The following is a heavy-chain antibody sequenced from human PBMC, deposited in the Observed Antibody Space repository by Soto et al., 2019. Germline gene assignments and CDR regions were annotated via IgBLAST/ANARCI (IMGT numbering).Heavy chain of an antibody. J-gene: IGHJ4*02. D-gene: IGHD2-15*01. CDR3: AREWGDCGDGSCYLSFFDY. Sequence: QVQLQESGPGLVKPSETLSLTCTVSGDSINSDYYYWSWIRQPPGKGLEWIGYISNSGSTYYSPSLKSRDTISINTSKNQFSLKLNSVTAADTAVYYCAREWGDCGDGSCYLSFFDYWGQGTLVTVSS. V-gene: IGHV4-30-4*01. CDR2: ISNSGST. CDR1: GDSINSDYYY.